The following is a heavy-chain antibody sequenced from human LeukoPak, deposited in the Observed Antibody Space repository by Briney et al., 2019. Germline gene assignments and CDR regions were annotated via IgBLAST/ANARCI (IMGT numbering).Heavy chain of an antibody. Sequence: GGSLRLSCSAAGFTFSSYWMHSVRQARGKGLVWVSRINSDGSSTSYADSVKGRFTISRDNAKNTLYLQMNSLRAEDTAVYYCAGGGAAMAYYWGQGTLVTVPS. D-gene: IGHD5-18*01. CDR3: AGGGAAMAYY. J-gene: IGHJ4*02. CDR2: INSDGSST. CDR1: GFTFSSYW. V-gene: IGHV3-74*01.